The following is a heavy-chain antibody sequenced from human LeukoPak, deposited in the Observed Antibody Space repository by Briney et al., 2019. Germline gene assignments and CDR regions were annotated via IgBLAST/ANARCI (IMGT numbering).Heavy chain of an antibody. Sequence: GGSLRLSCAASGFTFSSYGMSWVRQAPGKGLEWVANINQDGSLKYYVDSVKGRFTISRDNAKNSLYLQMNSLRAEDTAVYYCTRDQTPYYWGQGTLVTVSS. CDR3: TRDQTPYY. J-gene: IGHJ4*02. CDR2: INQDGSLK. CDR1: GFTFSSYG. V-gene: IGHV3-7*03.